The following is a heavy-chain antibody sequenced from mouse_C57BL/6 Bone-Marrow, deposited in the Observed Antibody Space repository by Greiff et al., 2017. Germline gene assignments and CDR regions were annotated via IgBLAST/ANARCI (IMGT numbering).Heavy chain of an antibody. J-gene: IGHJ2*01. D-gene: IGHD4-1*01. CDR2: IYPGDGDT. V-gene: IGHV1-80*01. CDR3: ARYWDYFDY. CDR1: GYAFSTYW. Sequence: VQLQEPGAELVKPGASVKISCKVSGYAFSTYWMNWVKQRPGQGLEWIGQIYPGDGDTNYNGKFKGKATLTVDKSSSTAYMQLSSLTSEDSAVYFCARYWDYFDYWGQGTTLTVSA.